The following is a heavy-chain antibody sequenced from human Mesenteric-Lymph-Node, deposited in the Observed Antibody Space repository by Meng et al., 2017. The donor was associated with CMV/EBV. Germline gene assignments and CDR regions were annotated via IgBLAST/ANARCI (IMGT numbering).Heavy chain of an antibody. CDR3: SGGIAAAGSRWFDP. CDR1: GGTFSSYT. V-gene: IGHV1-69*02. Sequence: QVQLVQSGAEVKKPGSSVKFSCKASGGTFSSYTISWVRQAPGQGLEWMGRIITILGIANYAQKFQGRVTITADKSTSTAYMELSSLRSEDTAVYYCSGGIAAAGSRWFDPWGQGTLVTVSS. CDR2: IITILGIA. D-gene: IGHD6-13*01. J-gene: IGHJ5*02.